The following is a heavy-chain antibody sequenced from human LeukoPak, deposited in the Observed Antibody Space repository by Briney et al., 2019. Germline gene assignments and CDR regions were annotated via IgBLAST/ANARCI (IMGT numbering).Heavy chain of an antibody. J-gene: IGHJ4*02. D-gene: IGHD4/OR15-4a*01. CDR2: SGSGGDT. CDR3: AKARGATYGTYYFDY. V-gene: IGHV3-23*01. Sequence: GGSLRLSCAASGFTFSSYAMNWVRQAPGKGLEWVSISGSGGDTYYADSVKGRFTISRDNSKNTLYLQMNSLRAEDTAVYYCAKARGATYGTYYFDYWGQGTLVTVSS. CDR1: GFTFSSYA.